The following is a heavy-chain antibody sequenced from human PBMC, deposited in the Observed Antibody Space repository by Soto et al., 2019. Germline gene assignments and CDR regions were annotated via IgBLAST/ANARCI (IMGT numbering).Heavy chain of an antibody. D-gene: IGHD5-12*01. J-gene: IGHJ4*02. CDR2: SYYTGSS. V-gene: IGHV4-31*03. CDR1: GGSISSGGYY. CDR3: ARDLRGYSRYDYLDY. Sequence: SETLSLTCTVSGGSISSGGYYWSWIRQHPGKGLEWVGYSYYTGSSYYNPSLKSRVTISVDASKNQLSLRLASVTAADTAVYYCARDLRGYSRYDYLDYWGQGIPVTVS.